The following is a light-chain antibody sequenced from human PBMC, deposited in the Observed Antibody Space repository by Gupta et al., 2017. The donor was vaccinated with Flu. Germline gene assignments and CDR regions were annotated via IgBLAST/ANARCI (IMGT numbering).Light chain of an antibody. J-gene: IGKJ4*01. CDR3: MQALQFPLT. CDR1: QSLLYSNVYNY. Sequence: PGEPAAISCRSSQSLLYSNVYNYLDWYLQRPGQSPQLLIHLGSTRASGVPYRFSGSGSGTDFTLEISRVEAEDVGVYYCMQALQFPLTFGGGTKVEIK. V-gene: IGKV2-28*01. CDR2: LGS.